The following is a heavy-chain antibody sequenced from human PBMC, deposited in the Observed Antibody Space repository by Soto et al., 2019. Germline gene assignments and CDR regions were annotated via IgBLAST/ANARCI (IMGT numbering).Heavy chain of an antibody. CDR3: AREGGESSDGLYYFDS. CDR1: GGSTSSDNY. Sequence: SETLSLTCTVSGGSTSSDNYWSWIRQPPGKGLEWIGHIYYSGNTDYNPSLRSRLAISIDTSKNQFSLKLSSVTAADTAVYFCAREGGESSDGLYYFDSWGQGSLVTVSS. J-gene: IGHJ4*02. V-gene: IGHV4-30-4*01. CDR2: IYYSGNT. D-gene: IGHD3-16*01.